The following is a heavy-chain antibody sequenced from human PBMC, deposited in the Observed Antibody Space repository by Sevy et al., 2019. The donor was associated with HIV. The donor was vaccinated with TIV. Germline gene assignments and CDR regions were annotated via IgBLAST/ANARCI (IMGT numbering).Heavy chain of an antibody. Sequence: GGSLRLSCAASGFTFNIIYMNWVRQPPGKGLEWVSTLSFGCGEINYADSVKGRFTISRDNSKSSVYLQMNNLRPEDTAVYYCAREGCTKPHDYWGQGTLVTVSS. CDR2: LSFGCGEI. CDR1: GFTFNIIY. V-gene: IGHV3-21*04. J-gene: IGHJ4*02. CDR3: AREGCTKPHDY. D-gene: IGHD2-8*01.